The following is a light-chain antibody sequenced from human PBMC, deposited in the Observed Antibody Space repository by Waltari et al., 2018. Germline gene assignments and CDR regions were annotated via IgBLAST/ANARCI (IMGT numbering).Light chain of an antibody. V-gene: IGLV2-14*03. CDR3: NSYTGSSSWV. Sequence: QSALTQPASVSGSPGQSITISCTGTSSDIGFYNYVSWYQQHPGKAPQLIIYDFFERPSGVSNRFSGSKSGNTASLTISGLQAEDEADYYCNSYTGSSSWVFGGGTKLTVL. CDR1: SSDIGFYNY. J-gene: IGLJ3*02. CDR2: DFF.